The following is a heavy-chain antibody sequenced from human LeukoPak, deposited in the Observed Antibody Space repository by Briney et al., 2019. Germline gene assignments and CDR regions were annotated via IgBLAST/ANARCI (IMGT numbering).Heavy chain of an antibody. CDR2: IHPDDSDT. J-gene: IGHJ4*02. Sequence: GESLKISCKGSGYTFTSYWIGWVRQMPGKGLESMAIIHPDDSDTRYSPSFQGQVTISADKSISTAFVQWSSLKASDTAMYYCARGYCSTTRCYYFDLWGQGTLVTVSS. CDR1: GYTFTSYW. D-gene: IGHD2-2*01. V-gene: IGHV5-51*01. CDR3: ARGYCSTTRCYYFDL.